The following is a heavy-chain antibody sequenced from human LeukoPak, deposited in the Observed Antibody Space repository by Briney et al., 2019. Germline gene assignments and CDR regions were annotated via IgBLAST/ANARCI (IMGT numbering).Heavy chain of an antibody. CDR2: IIPIFGTA. V-gene: IGHV1-69*06. CDR1: GGTFSSYA. Sequence: SVKVSCKASGGTFSSYAISWVRQAPGQGLEWMGGIIPIFGTANYAQKFQGRVTMTEDTSTDTAYMELSSLRSEDTAVYYCATVGAAADHFDYWGQGTLVTVSS. J-gene: IGHJ4*02. CDR3: ATVGAAADHFDY. D-gene: IGHD6-13*01.